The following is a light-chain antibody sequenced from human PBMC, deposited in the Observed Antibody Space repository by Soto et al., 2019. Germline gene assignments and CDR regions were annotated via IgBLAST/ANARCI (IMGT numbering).Light chain of an antibody. CDR2: DAS. J-gene: IGKJ5*01. V-gene: IGKV3-11*01. Sequence: EVVLTQSPATLSLSPGDRATLSCRASQSVSSYFAWYQQKPGQAPRLLIYDASNRATGIPARFSGSGSGTDFTLTISSLEPEDFAVYYCQQRSNWPPITFGQGTRLEI. CDR1: QSVSSY. CDR3: QQRSNWPPIT.